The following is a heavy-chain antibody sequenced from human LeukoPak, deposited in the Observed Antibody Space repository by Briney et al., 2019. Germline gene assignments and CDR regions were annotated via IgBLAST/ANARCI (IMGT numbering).Heavy chain of an antibody. V-gene: IGHV4-59*12. J-gene: IGHJ3*02. CDR2: IYYSGST. Sequence: MTSETLSLTCTVSGGSISSYYWSWIRQPPWKGLEWIGYIYYSGSTNYNPSLKSRVTISVDTSKNQFSLKLSSVTAADTAVYYCARDWAPGGLRTDTFDIWGQGTMVTVSS. D-gene: IGHD2-8*02. CDR3: ARDWAPGGLRTDTFDI. CDR1: GGSISSYY.